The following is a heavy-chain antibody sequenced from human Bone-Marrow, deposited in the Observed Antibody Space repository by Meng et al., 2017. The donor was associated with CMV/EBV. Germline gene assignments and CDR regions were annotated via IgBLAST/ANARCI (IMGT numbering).Heavy chain of an antibody. Sequence: SETLSLTCIVSGGSVSSGSYYWSWIRQPPGKGLEWIGYIYYSGSTNYNPSLKSRVTISVDTSKNQFSLKLSSVTAADTAVYYCARAELRFLEWLLPKYGMDVWGQGPTVTVSS. CDR3: ARAELRFLEWLLPKYGMDV. D-gene: IGHD3-3*01. J-gene: IGHJ6*02. CDR2: IYYSGST. V-gene: IGHV4-61*01. CDR1: GGSVSSGSYY.